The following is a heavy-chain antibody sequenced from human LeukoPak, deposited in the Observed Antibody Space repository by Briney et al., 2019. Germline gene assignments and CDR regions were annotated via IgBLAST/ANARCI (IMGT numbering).Heavy chain of an antibody. CDR2: IYYSGST. CDR1: GGSISSYY. V-gene: IGHV4-59*01. Sequence: SETLSLTCTVSGGSISSYYWSWIRQPPGKGLEWIGYIYYSGSTNYNPSLKSRVTISVDTSKNQFSQKLSSVTAADTAVYYCARETMAHAFDIWGQGTMVTVSS. J-gene: IGHJ3*02. CDR3: ARETMAHAFDI. D-gene: IGHD3-10*01.